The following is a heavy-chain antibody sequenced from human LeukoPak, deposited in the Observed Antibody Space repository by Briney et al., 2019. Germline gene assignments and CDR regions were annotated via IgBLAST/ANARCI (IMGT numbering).Heavy chain of an antibody. Sequence: GASVKVSCKASGYTFTSYGISWVRQAPGQGLEWMGWISAYNGNTNYAQKLQGRVTMTTDTSTSTAYMELRSLRSDDTAVYYCARSDYGDYERGFFDYWGQGTLVTVSS. J-gene: IGHJ4*02. CDR1: GYTFTSYG. CDR2: ISAYNGNT. V-gene: IGHV1-18*01. CDR3: ARSDYGDYERGFFDY. D-gene: IGHD4-17*01.